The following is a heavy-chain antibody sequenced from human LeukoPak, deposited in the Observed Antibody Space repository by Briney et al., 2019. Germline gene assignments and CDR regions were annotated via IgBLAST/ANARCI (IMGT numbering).Heavy chain of an antibody. V-gene: IGHV4-31*03. CDR1: DGSISGDGYY. D-gene: IGHD1-26*01. CDR3: ARGGDTAKGGKD. J-gene: IGHJ4*02. Sequence: SETLSLTCTVSDGSISGDGYYWTWTRQHPGEGLEWLGFIHPGGSIYYNPSLSSRLIISADTSNNQMSLKLSFVTAADTAVYYCARGGDTAKGGKDWGQGTLVTVPS. CDR2: IHPGGSI.